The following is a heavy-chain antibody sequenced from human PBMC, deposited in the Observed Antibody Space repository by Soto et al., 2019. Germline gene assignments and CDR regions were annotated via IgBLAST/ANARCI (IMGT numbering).Heavy chain of an antibody. CDR3: ARVVRFSVTSRGFDAFDV. CDR1: GFTFTSHE. CDR2: TGTTGNTV. J-gene: IGHJ3*01. Sequence: GGSLRLSCTVSGFTFTSHEMHWVRQAPGKGLEWIAYTGTTGNTVYHADSVKGRFTISRDNTKDSLFLQMNSLRAEDTAVYYCARVVRFSVTSRGFDAFDVWGQGTMVTVSS. D-gene: IGHD2-21*02. V-gene: IGHV3-48*03.